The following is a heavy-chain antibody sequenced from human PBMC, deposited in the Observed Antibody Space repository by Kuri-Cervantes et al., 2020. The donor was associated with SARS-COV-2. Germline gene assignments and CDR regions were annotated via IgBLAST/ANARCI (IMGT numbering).Heavy chain of an antibody. V-gene: IGHV3-30*02. D-gene: IGHD3-3*01. CDR2: IRYDGSNK. CDR1: GFTFSSYG. CDR3: ARASFDFWSGYYTGYFFDY. J-gene: IGHJ4*02. Sequence: GESLKISCAASGFTFSSYGMHWVRQAPGKGLEWVAFIRYDGSNKYYADSVKGRFTISRDNSKNTLYLQMNSLRAEDTAVYYCARASFDFWSGYYTGYFFDYWVQGTLVTVSS.